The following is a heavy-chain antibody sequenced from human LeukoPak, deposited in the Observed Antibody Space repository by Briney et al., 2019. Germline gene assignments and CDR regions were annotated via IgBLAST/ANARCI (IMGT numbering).Heavy chain of an antibody. CDR1: GFTFSTYA. CDR2: ISYVGSNT. D-gene: IGHD5-18*01. CDR3: ARDSYGCDY. J-gene: IGHJ4*02. Sequence: PGGSLRLSCAASGFTFSTYAMHWVRQAPGKGLEWVAVISYVGSNTYYADSVKGRFTISRDNSKNTLYLQMNSLRAEDTAVYYCARDSYGCDYWGQGTLVTGSS. V-gene: IGHV3-30-3*01.